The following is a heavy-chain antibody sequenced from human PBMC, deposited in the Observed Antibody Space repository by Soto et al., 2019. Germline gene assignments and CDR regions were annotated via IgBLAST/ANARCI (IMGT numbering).Heavy chain of an antibody. CDR2: IYYSGST. CDR3: ARQYSGYDSGPFDY. D-gene: IGHD5-12*01. V-gene: IGHV4-59*08. Sequence: SETPSLTCTVSGGTISLSYWSWFLQPPGKGLEWIGYIYYSGSTNYNPSPKSRVTISVDTSKNQFSLKLSSVTAADTAVYYCARQYSGYDSGPFDYWGQGTLVTVSS. CDR1: GGTISLSY. J-gene: IGHJ4*02.